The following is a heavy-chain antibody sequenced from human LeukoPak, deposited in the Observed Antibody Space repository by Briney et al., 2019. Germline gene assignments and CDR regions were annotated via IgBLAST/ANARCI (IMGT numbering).Heavy chain of an antibody. CDR3: AKSDMDIVVVPAYYFDY. D-gene: IGHD2-2*03. V-gene: IGHV3-23*01. Sequence: GGSLRLSCAASGFTFSSYAMSWVRQAPGKGLEWVSAISGSGGSTYYADSVKGRFTISRDNSKNTLYLQMNSLRAEDTAVYYCAKSDMDIVVVPAYYFDYWGQGTLVTVSS. CDR2: ISGSGGST. CDR1: GFTFSSYA. J-gene: IGHJ4*02.